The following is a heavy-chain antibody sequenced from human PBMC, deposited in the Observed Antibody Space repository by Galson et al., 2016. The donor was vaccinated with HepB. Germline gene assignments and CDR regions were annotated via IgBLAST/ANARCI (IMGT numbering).Heavy chain of an antibody. Sequence: SLRLSCAASGFTFSSYGMHWVRQAPGKGLEWVAVIWSDGSRNHYAESVKGRFTISRDTSKNTLYLQMNSLRAADTAVYYCARAIATSYWGQGALVTVSS. CDR1: GFTFSSYG. CDR2: IWSDGSRN. CDR3: ARAIATSY. V-gene: IGHV3-33*01. D-gene: IGHD5-24*01. J-gene: IGHJ4*02.